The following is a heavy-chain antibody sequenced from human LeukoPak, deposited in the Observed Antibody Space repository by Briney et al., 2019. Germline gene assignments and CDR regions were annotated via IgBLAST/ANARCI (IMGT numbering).Heavy chain of an antibody. CDR3: ARLGDFWSGYRPMLASFDI. CDR2: IYPGDSDT. V-gene: IGHV5-51*01. Sequence: GESLKISCKGSGYSFTSYWIGWVRQMPGKGLEWMGIIYPGDSDTRYSPSFQGQVTISADKSISTAYLQWSSLKASDTAMYYCARLGDFWSGYRPMLASFDIWGQGTMVTVSS. CDR1: GYSFTSYW. D-gene: IGHD3-3*01. J-gene: IGHJ3*02.